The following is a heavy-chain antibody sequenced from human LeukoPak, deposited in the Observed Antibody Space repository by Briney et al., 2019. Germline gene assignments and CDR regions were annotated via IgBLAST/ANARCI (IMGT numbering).Heavy chain of an antibody. CDR2: IYTSGST. Sequence: PSETLSLTCTVSGGSISSGSYYWSWIRQPAGKGLEWIGRIYTSGSTNYNPSLKSRVTISVDTSKNQFSLKLSSVTAADTAVYYCARLYHDSSGYYWFNPWGQGTLVTVAS. CDR3: ARLYHDSSGYYWFNP. V-gene: IGHV4-61*02. CDR1: GGSISSGSYY. D-gene: IGHD3-22*01. J-gene: IGHJ5*02.